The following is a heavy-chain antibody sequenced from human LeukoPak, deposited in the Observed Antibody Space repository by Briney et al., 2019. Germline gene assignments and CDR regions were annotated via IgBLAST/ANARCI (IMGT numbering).Heavy chain of an antibody. CDR3: ARDTGTLGTDY. CDR1: GGSISSYY. V-gene: IGHV4-59*01. Sequence: SETLSLTCTVSGGSISSYYWSWLRQPPGKGLEGIGYIYYSGSTNYNPSLKSRVTISVDTSKNQFSLKLSSVTAADTAVYYCARDTGTLGTDYWGQGTLVTVSS. J-gene: IGHJ4*02. CDR2: IYYSGST. D-gene: IGHD2-8*02.